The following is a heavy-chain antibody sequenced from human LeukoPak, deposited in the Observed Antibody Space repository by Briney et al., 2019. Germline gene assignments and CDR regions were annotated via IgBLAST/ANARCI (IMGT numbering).Heavy chain of an antibody. D-gene: IGHD6-19*01. CDR2: IKEDGNEK. CDR3: AKDGGVAGLFQY. V-gene: IGHV3-7*01. J-gene: IGHJ4*02. Sequence: GGSLRLSCAASGFTFSGYWMRWVRQTPGNGLEWVANIKEDGNEKYYVDSVKGRFTISRDNAKNSLYLKMSSLRAEGTAVYYCAKDGGVAGLFQYWGQGTLVTVSS. CDR1: GFTFSGYW.